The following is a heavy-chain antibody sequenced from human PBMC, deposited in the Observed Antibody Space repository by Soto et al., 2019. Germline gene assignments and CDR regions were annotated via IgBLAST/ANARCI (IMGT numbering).Heavy chain of an antibody. CDR3: ARSIGSSSFYFDF. CDR1: GGSFSDYA. J-gene: IGHJ4*02. Sequence: QVHLVQSGSAVKKPGSSVRVSCKASGGSFSDYAVSWVRQAPGQGLEWMGGLIPIFGTTNYAQKFQGRVTITADKSTNSAYMTLSSLTSEDTVVYFCARSIGSSSFYFDFWGQGTLITVSS. D-gene: IGHD6-6*01. V-gene: IGHV1-69*06. CDR2: LIPIFGTT.